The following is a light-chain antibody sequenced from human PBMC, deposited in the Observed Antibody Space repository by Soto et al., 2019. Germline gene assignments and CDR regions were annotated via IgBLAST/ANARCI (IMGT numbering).Light chain of an antibody. V-gene: IGKV1-5*03. CDR1: QSISSW. Sequence: DNPMTQSPSTLSASVGDRVTITCRASQSISSWLAWYQQKPGKAPKLLIYKASSLQIGVPSRFSGSGSGTEFTLTISSLQPDDFATYYCQQYNSYSPWTFGQGTKVDI. CDR2: KAS. CDR3: QQYNSYSPWT. J-gene: IGKJ1*01.